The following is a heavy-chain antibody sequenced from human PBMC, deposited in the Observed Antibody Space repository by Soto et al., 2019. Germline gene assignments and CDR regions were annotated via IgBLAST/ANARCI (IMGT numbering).Heavy chain of an antibody. CDR3: DKDTVINYYYYGMDV. D-gene: IGHD4-17*01. CDR1: GGSISSDYY. Sequence: SETLSLTCTVSGGSISSDYYWSWIRQPPGKGLEWIGYINYSGSTHYNPSLKSRVTISVDTSKNQFSLKLSSMTAADTAVYYCDKDTVINYYYYGMDVWGQGTTVTVYS. CDR2: INYSGST. V-gene: IGHV4-30-4*01. J-gene: IGHJ6*02.